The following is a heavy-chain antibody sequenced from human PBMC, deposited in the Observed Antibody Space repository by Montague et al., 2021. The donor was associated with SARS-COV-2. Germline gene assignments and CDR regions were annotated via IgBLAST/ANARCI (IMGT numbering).Heavy chain of an antibody. D-gene: IGHD6-13*01. Sequence: PALVKPTQTLTLTCTFSGFSLSTSGAAVGWIRQPPGKALEWLALIYWDDDKRYSPSLKSRLTITKDTSKNQVVLTMTNMDPVDTATYYCAHRGGSSWTKPYFDYWDQGSLLTVSS. CDR1: GFSLSTSGAA. V-gene: IGHV2-5*02. J-gene: IGHJ4*02. CDR2: IYWDDDK. CDR3: AHRGGSSWTKPYFDY.